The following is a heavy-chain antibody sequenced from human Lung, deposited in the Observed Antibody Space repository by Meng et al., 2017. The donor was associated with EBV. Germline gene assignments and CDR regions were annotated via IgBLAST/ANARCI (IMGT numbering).Heavy chain of an antibody. CDR3: VREEYDPRDF. CDR1: GFTFSSYS. Sequence: EVQLVXSXXXXXKPXGXXXLSCAASGFTFSSYSMNWVRQAPGKGLEWVSSISSSSSYIYYADSVKGRFTISRDNAKNSLYLQMNNLRAEDTAVYYCVREEYDPRDFWGQGTLVTVSS. D-gene: IGHD3-16*01. V-gene: IGHV3-21*01. J-gene: IGHJ4*02. CDR2: ISSSSSYI.